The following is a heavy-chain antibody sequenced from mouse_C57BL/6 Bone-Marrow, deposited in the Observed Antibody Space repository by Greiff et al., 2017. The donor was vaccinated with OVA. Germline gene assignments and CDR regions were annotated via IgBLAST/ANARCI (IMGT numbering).Heavy chain of an antibody. D-gene: IGHD1-1*01. CDR3: AREGITTVVGDY. CDR2: IDPSDSYT. V-gene: IGHV1-50*01. CDR1: GYTFTSYW. J-gene: IGHJ2*01. Sequence: VQLQQPGAELVKPGASVKLSCKASGYTFTSYWMQWVKQRPGQGLEWIGEIDPSDSYTNYNQKFKGKATLTVDTSSSTAYMQLSSLTSEDSAVYYCAREGITTVVGDYWGQGTTRTVSS.